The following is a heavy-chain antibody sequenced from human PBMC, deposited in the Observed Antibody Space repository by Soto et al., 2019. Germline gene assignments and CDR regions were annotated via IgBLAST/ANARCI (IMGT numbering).Heavy chain of an antibody. V-gene: IGHV3-30*18. CDR1: GFTFSTYD. Sequence: GGSLRLSCAASGFTFSTYDMHWVRQAPGKGLEWVAAISYDGSNKYYTDSLKGRFTISRDNSKTTRYLQINSLRVGDTAVYYCAKGSYSGTYSDFDYWGQGTLVTVS. CDR2: ISYDGSNK. D-gene: IGHD1-26*01. J-gene: IGHJ4*02. CDR3: AKGSYSGTYSDFDY.